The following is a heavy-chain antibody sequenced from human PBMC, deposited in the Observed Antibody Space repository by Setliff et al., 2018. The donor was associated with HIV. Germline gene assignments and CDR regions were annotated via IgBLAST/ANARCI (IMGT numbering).Heavy chain of an antibody. CDR1: GYTFTGYF. CDR2: FDPEDNKI. V-gene: IGHV1-8*03. CDR3: ARGRISSWPYYYYGMDV. D-gene: IGHD6-13*01. J-gene: IGHJ6*02. Sequence: ASVKVSCKASGYTFTGYFIHWVRQAPGKGPEWMGGFDPEDNKIVYAQKFQGRVTITRNTSISTAYMELSSLRSEDTAVYYCARGRISSWPYYYYGMDVWGQGTTVTVS.